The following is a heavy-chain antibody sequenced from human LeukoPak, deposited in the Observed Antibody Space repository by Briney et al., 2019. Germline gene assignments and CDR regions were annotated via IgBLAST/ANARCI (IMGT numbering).Heavy chain of an antibody. CDR3: ARAQRDLELRRLGY. V-gene: IGHV3-48*03. D-gene: IGHD1-7*01. J-gene: IGHJ4*02. Sequence: PGGSLRLSCAASGFTFSSYEMNWVRQAPGKGLEWVSYISSSGSTIYYADSVKGRFTISRDNAKNSLYLQMNSLRAEDTAVYYCARAQRDLELRRLGYWGQGTLVTVSS. CDR2: ISSSGSTI. CDR1: GFTFSSYE.